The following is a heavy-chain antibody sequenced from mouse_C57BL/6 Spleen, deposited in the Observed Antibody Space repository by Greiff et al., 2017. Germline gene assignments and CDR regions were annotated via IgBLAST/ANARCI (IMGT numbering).Heavy chain of an antibody. CDR2: ISYSGST. V-gene: IGHV3-1*01. J-gene: IGHJ1*03. CDR1: GYSITSGYD. CDR3: AREYYGSSYWYFDV. D-gene: IGHD1-1*01. Sequence: EVKVVESGPGMVKPSQSLSLTCTVTGYSITSGYDWHWIRHFPGNKLEWMGYISYSGSTNYNPSLKSRISITHDTSKNHFFLKLNSVTTEDTATYYCAREYYGSSYWYFDVWGTGTTVTVSS.